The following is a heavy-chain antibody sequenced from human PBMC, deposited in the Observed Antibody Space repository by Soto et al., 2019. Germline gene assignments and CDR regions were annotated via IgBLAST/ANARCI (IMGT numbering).Heavy chain of an antibody. D-gene: IGHD3-10*01. J-gene: IGHJ4*02. CDR1: GGTFSSYA. CDR3: AREDSITMVRGVRLAY. V-gene: IGHV1-69*01. Sequence: QVQLVQSGAEVKKPGSSVKVSCKASGGTFSSYAISWVRQSPGQGLEWMGGIIPIFGTANYGQKLQGRVMITADESTSTAYMELSSLSSEDTAVYYCAREDSITMVRGVRLAYWGQGTLVTVSS. CDR2: IIPIFGTA.